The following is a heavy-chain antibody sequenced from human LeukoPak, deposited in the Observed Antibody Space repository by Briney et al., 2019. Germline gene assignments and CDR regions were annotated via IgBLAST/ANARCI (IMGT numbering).Heavy chain of an antibody. V-gene: IGHV1-46*01. Sequence: ASVKVSCKASGYSFTNYYLHWVRQAPGQGLEWMGIINPSGGSTTYAQKFQGRVTMTRDTSTSTVYMELSSLRSEDTAVYYCARVLLGDLDYDILTGYSPNDGFDIWGQGTMVTVSS. D-gene: IGHD3-9*01. CDR3: ARVLLGDLDYDILTGYSPNDGFDI. CDR1: GYSFTNYY. J-gene: IGHJ3*02. CDR2: INPSGGST.